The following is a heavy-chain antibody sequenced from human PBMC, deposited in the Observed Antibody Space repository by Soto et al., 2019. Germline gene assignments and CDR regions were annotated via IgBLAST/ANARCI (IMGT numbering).Heavy chain of an antibody. D-gene: IGHD3-22*01. CDR2: IYYSGST. CDR1: GGSISSGDYY. Sequence: PSETLSLTCTVSGGSISSGDYYWSWIRQPPGKGLEWIGYIYYSGSTYYNPSLKSRVTISVDTSKNQFSLKLSSVTAADTAVYYCARVPYYYDSSGYYIDYWGQGTLVTAPQ. J-gene: IGHJ4*02. V-gene: IGHV4-30-4*01. CDR3: ARVPYYYDSSGYYIDY.